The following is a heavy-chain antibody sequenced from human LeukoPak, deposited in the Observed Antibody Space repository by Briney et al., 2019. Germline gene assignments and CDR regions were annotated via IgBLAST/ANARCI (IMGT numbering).Heavy chain of an antibody. Sequence: GGSLRLSCAASGFTFSSYGMHWIRQAPGKGLEWVSYISSSGNTIFYTDSVKGRFAISRDNAKNSLYLQMNSLRAEDTAVYYCARDPAYYDSSGHYYYYYYMDVWGKGTTVTVSS. CDR3: ARDPAYYDSSGHYYYYYYMDV. J-gene: IGHJ6*03. CDR1: GFTFSSYG. D-gene: IGHD3-22*01. CDR2: ISSSGNTI. V-gene: IGHV3-48*04.